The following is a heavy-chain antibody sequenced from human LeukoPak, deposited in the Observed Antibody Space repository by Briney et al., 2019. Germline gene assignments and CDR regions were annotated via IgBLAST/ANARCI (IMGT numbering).Heavy chain of an antibody. J-gene: IGHJ4*02. CDR2: ISGSGGST. D-gene: IGHD6-19*01. Sequence: PGGSLRLSFAASGFTFSSYAMSWVRPAPGKGLEWVSAISGSGGSTYYADSVKGRFTISRDNSKNTLYLQMNSLRAEDTAVYYCAKWRAVAGTFEFFDYWGQGTLVTVSS. V-gene: IGHV3-23*01. CDR1: GFTFSSYA. CDR3: AKWRAVAGTFEFFDY.